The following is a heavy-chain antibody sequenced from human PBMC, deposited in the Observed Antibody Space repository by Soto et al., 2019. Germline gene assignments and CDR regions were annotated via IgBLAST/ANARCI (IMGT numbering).Heavy chain of an antibody. J-gene: IGHJ3*02. CDR2: MNPNSGNT. CDR1: GYTFTSYD. V-gene: IGHV1-8*01. D-gene: IGHD3-3*01. Sequence: GASVKVSCKASGYTFTSYDINWVRQATGQGLERMGWMNPNSGNTGYAQKFQGRVTMTRNTSISTAYMELSSLRSEDTAVYYCASPARNYDFWSGYSFDIWGQGTMVTVSS. CDR3: ASPARNYDFWSGYSFDI.